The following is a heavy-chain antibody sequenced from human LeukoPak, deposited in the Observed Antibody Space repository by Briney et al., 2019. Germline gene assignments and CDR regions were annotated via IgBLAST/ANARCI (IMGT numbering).Heavy chain of an antibody. J-gene: IGHJ4*02. D-gene: IGHD2-2*01. Sequence: SETLSLTCAVYGGSFSGYYWSWIRQPPGKGLEWIGEINHSGSTNYNLSLKSRVTISVDTSKNQFSLKLSSVTAADTAVYYCARGGGCSSTSCYLFDYWGQGTLVTVSS. CDR1: GGSFSGYY. V-gene: IGHV4-34*01. CDR2: INHSGST. CDR3: ARGGGCSSTSCYLFDY.